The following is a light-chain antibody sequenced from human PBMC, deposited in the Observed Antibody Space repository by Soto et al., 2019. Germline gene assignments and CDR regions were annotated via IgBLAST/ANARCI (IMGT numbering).Light chain of an antibody. V-gene: IGLV2-8*01. J-gene: IGLJ3*02. CDR2: EVS. CDR3: TSYAGSDIWV. Sequence: QSVLTQPPSASGSPGQSVTISCTGTSSDVGAYNYVSWYQQYPGKAPKVMIYEVSKRPSGVPDRFSGSKSGKTASLTVSGLQPEDEADYYCTSYAGSDIWVFGGGTQLTVL. CDR1: SSDVGAYNY.